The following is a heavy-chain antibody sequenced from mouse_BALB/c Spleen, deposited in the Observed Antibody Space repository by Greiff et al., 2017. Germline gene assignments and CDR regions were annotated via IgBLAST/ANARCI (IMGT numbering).Heavy chain of an antibody. CDR2: INPSNGGT. J-gene: IGHJ3*01. CDR3: TSNGDAWFAY. Sequence: GAELVRPGALVKLSCKASGFNIKDYYMYWVKQRPGQGLEWIGEINPSNGGTNFNEKFKSKATLTVDKSSSTAYMQLSSLTSEDSAVYYCTSNGDAWFAYWGQGTLVTVSA. V-gene: IGHV1S16*01. D-gene: IGHD3-3*01. CDR1: GFNIKDYY.